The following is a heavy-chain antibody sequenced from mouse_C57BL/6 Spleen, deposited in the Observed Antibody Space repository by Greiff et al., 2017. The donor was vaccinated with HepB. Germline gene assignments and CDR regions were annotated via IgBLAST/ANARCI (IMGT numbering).Heavy chain of an antibody. D-gene: IGHD2-5*01. Sequence: EVKLVESGGDLVKPGGSLKLSCAASGFTFSSYGMSWVRQTPDKRLEWVATISSGGSYTYYPDSVKGRFTISRDNAKNTLYLQMSSLKSEDTAMYYCARPYSKAWYFDVWGTGTTVTVSS. V-gene: IGHV5-6*01. CDR3: ARPYSKAWYFDV. CDR1: GFTFSSYG. J-gene: IGHJ1*03. CDR2: ISSGGSYT.